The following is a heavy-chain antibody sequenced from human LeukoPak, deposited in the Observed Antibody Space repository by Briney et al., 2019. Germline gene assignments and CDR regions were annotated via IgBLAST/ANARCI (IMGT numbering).Heavy chain of an antibody. V-gene: IGHV1-69*05. J-gene: IGHJ4*02. CDR2: IIPIFGTA. CDR3: ARARDSGSYQGGFDY. CDR1: GGTFSSYA. Sequence: SVKVACKASGGTFSSYAISWVRQAPGQGLEWMGAIIPIFGTANYAQKFQGRVTITTDESTSTAYMELSSLRSEDTAVYYCARARDSGSYQGGFDYWGQGTLVTVSS. D-gene: IGHD1-26*01.